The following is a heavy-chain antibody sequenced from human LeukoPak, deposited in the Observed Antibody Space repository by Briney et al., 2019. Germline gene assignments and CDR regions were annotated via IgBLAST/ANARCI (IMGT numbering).Heavy chain of an antibody. D-gene: IGHD4-17*01. CDR1: GFTFSSYA. CDR2: MSGSGSIT. Sequence: GGSLRLSCAASGFTFSSYAMSWVRQAPGKGLEWVSTMSGSGSITYYADSVRGRFTISRDNSRNTLYLQMNSLRADDTAVYYCARAGNYYADYDFWGQGTLVTVSS. V-gene: IGHV3-23*01. J-gene: IGHJ4*02. CDR3: ARAGNYYADYDF.